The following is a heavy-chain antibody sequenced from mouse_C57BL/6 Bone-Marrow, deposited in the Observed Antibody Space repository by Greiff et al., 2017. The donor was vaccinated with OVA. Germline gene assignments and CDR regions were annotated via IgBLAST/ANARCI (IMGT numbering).Heavy chain of an antibody. CDR2: IDPETGGT. J-gene: IGHJ3*01. D-gene: IGHD2-4*01. CDR1: GYTFTDYE. Sequence: QVQLQQSGAELVRPGASVTLSCKASGYTFTDYEMHWVKQTPVHGLEWIGAIDPETGGTAYNQKFKGKAILTADKSSSTAYMELRSLTSEDSAVYYCTRFSYYDYDEAYWGQGTLVTVSA. CDR3: TRFSYYDYDEAY. V-gene: IGHV1-15*01.